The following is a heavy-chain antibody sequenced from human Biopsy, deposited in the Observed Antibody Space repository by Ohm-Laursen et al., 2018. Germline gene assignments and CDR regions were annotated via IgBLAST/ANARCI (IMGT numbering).Heavy chain of an antibody. J-gene: IGHJ6*03. CDR1: GFTFSGYG. CDR3: ARDRYYGSENYFSHYNMDV. D-gene: IGHD3-10*01. CDR2: IWYDGADK. V-gene: IGHV3-33*01. Sequence: SLRLSCAASGFTFSGYGMHWVRQAPGKGLEWVAVIWYDGADKFYADSVKGRFTISRDNSKNTLYLHMNSLRAADTAVYYCARDRYYGSENYFSHYNMDVWGQGTTVTVSS.